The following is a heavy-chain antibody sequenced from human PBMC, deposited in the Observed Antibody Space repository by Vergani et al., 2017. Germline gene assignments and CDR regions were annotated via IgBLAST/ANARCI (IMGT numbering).Heavy chain of an antibody. CDR1: GFTFDDYG. J-gene: IGHJ4*02. Sequence: VQLVESGGGVVQPGRSLRLSCAASGFTFDDYGMSWVRQAPGKGLEWVSGINWNGGSTGYADSVKGRFTISRDNAKNSLYLQMNSLRAEDTALYYCARDITSRRGARVPNYWGQGTLVTVSS. V-gene: IGHV3-20*04. CDR3: ARDITSRRGARVPNY. D-gene: IGHD2-2*01. CDR2: INWNGGST.